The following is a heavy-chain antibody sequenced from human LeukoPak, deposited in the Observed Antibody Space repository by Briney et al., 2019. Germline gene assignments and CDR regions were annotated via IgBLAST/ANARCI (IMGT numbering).Heavy chain of an antibody. CDR3: ASFFYSSGWFAFDI. J-gene: IGHJ3*02. CDR2: IKEDGSEK. D-gene: IGHD6-19*01. V-gene: IGHV3-7*01. Sequence: GGSLRLSCVASGFSFSSYWMSWVRQAPGKGLEWVANIKEDGSEKFYVDSVKGRFTFSRDNAKNSLSLEMNSLRVEDTAVYYCASFFYSSGWFAFDIWGQGTMVTVSS. CDR1: GFSFSSYW.